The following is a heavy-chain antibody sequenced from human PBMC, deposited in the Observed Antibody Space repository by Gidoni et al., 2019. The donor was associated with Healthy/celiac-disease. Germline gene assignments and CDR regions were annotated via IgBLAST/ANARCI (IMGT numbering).Heavy chain of an antibody. J-gene: IGHJ4*02. V-gene: IGHV3-30-3*01. CDR3: ARAHVVVTATPDY. CDR2: ISYDGSNK. Sequence: QVQLVESGGGVVQPGRSLRLSCAASGFTFSSYAMHWVRQAPGKGLEWVAVISYDGSNKYYADSVKGRFTISRDNSKNTLYLQMNSLRAEDTAVYYCARAHVVVTATPDYWGQGTLVTVSS. D-gene: IGHD2-21*02. CDR1: GFTFSSYA.